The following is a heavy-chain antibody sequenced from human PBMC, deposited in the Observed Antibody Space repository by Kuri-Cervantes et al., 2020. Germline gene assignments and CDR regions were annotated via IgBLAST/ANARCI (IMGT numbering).Heavy chain of an antibody. Sequence: SVKVSCKASGGTFSSYAISWVRQAPGQGLEWMGGIIPIFGTANYAQNFQGRVTITRDTSATTAYMELSSLRSEDTAVYYCTRGAPWAVARNWFDPWGQGTLVTVSS. D-gene: IGHD6-19*01. CDR1: GGTFSSYA. CDR2: IIPIFGTA. J-gene: IGHJ5*02. V-gene: IGHV1-69*05. CDR3: TRGAPWAVARNWFDP.